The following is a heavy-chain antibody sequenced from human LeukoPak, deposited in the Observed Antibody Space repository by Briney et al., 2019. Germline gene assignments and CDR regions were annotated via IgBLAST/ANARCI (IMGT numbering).Heavy chain of an antibody. Sequence: GASVKVSCKTSGYTFSSHGISWVRQAPGQGLEWMGWISGYNDNTDYVEKFQGRVTMTTDPSTSTAYMGLRSLRSDDTAVYYCARDWTTTKGYFDNWGQGTLVTVSS. V-gene: IGHV1-18*01. D-gene: IGHD3/OR15-3a*01. J-gene: IGHJ4*02. CDR3: ARDWTTTKGYFDN. CDR2: ISGYNDNT. CDR1: GYTFSSHG.